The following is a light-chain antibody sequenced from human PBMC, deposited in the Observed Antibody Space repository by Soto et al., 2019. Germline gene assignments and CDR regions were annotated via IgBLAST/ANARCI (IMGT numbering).Light chain of an antibody. CDR1: QGIRND. CDR2: SAS. CDR3: LQDYHYPYT. V-gene: IGKV1-6*01. J-gene: IGKJ2*01. Sequence: AIEMTQSPSSLSASVGDRVTITCRASQGIRNDLGWYQQKQGKAPELLIYSASTLQSGVPSRFSGSGSGTDFTLTISSLQPEDFATYYCLQDYHYPYTFGQGTKLEI.